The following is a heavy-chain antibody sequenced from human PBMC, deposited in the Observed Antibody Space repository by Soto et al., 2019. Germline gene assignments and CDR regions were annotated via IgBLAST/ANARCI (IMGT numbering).Heavy chain of an antibody. Sequence: QITLKESGPTLVRPTQTLTLTCTFSGFSLSTSGVGVGWIRQPPGKALEWLALIDWDDDKRYSPSLKSRLTISKDTSKIRVVLTMTNMDPVYTAKYYCAHSPYWRSGFSLWGQGTLVTVSS. V-gene: IGHV2-5*02. CDR2: IDWDDDK. D-gene: IGHD1-1*01. CDR3: AHSPYWRSGFSL. CDR1: GFSLSTSGVG. J-gene: IGHJ4*02.